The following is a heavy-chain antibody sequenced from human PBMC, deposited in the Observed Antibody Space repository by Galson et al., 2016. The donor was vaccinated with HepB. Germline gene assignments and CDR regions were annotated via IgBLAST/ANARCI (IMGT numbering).Heavy chain of an antibody. CDR2: IIPTSGTT. D-gene: IGHD3-9*01. CDR1: GGTFNKYD. J-gene: IGHJ4*02. Sequence: SVKVSCKASGGTFNKYDINWVRQAPGQGPEWVGGIIPTSGTTDYAPKLQARVTITADTSTSTAYMELRSLRSEDTAVYYCATSLRFFDWLFKFYFDNWGQGTLVTASS. V-gene: IGHV1-69*06. CDR3: ATSLRFFDWLFKFYFDN.